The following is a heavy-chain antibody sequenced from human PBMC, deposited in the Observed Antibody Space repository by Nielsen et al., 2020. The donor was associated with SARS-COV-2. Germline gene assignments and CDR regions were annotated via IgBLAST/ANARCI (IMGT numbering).Heavy chain of an antibody. Sequence: ASVKVSCKASGYTFTSYEINWVRQATGQGLEWMGWMNTNSGNTGYAQKFQGRVTMTRDTSISTAYLELSRLRSEDTALYYCASCKGDGKYFDCEALDYWGQGTLVTVSS. J-gene: IGHJ4*02. CDR3: ASCKGDGKYFDCEALDY. CDR1: GYTFTSYE. D-gene: IGHD3-9*01. V-gene: IGHV1-8*01. CDR2: MNTNSGNT.